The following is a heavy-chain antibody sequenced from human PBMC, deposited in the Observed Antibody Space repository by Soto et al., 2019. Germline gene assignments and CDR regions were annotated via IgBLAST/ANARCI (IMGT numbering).Heavy chain of an antibody. CDR1: GGTFSTYT. V-gene: IGHV1-69*08. J-gene: IGHJ5*02. Sequence: QVQLVQSGAEVKKPGSSVKVSCKASGGTFSTYTITWVRQAPGQGLEWMGRIIPIIGIINYAQKFQGRVTITAAXSXGXXYMELTRLRSDDTAVYYCAGDPDSHYNDSHAYSYPWGQGTLVTVSS. D-gene: IGHD3-22*01. CDR3: AGDPDSHYNDSHAYSYP. CDR2: IIPIIGII.